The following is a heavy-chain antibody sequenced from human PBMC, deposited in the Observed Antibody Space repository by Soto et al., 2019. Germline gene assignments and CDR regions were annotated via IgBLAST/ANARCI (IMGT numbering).Heavy chain of an antibody. CDR1: GYTFIDYA. CDR2: INAGNGKT. CDR3: AKGLWSAHSAGYHFDY. J-gene: IGHJ4*02. Sequence: ASVKVSCKASGYTFIDYALNWMRQAPGQRLEWVGWINAGNGKTRYSERFQDRVTITRETSASTAYMELSSLGSEDTAVYYCAKGLWSAHSAGYHFDYWGQGTLVTVSS. V-gene: IGHV1-3*01. D-gene: IGHD3-3*01.